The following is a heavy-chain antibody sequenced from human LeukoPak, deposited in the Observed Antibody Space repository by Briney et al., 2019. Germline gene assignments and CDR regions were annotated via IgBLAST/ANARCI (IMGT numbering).Heavy chain of an antibody. Sequence: ASVKVSCKASGYTFTSYGISWVRQAPGQGLEWMGWISAYNGNTNYAQKLQGRVTMTTDTSTSTAYMELRSLRSDDTAVYYCERVLLVFGVVIISHFDYWGQGTLVTVSS. V-gene: IGHV1-18*01. CDR2: ISAYNGNT. CDR3: ERVLLVFGVVIISHFDY. CDR1: GYTFTSYG. D-gene: IGHD3-3*01. J-gene: IGHJ4*02.